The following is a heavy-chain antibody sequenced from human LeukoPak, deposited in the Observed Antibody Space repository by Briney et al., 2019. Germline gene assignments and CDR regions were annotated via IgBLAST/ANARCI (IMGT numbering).Heavy chain of an antibody. CDR3: ARVRGRSSGYYYLDY. J-gene: IGHJ4*02. Sequence: GGSLRLSCAASGLTFSDYYMSWIRQAPGKGLEWVSYISSSGSTIYYADSVKGRFTISRDNAKNSLYLQMNSLRAEDTAVYYCARVRGRSSGYYYLDYWGQGTLVTVSS. V-gene: IGHV3-11*01. CDR1: GLTFSDYY. CDR2: ISSSGSTI. D-gene: IGHD3-22*01.